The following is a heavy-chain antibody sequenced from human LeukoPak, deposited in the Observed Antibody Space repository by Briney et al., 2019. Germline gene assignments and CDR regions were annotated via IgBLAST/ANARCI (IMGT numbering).Heavy chain of an antibody. Sequence: GGSLRLSCVVSGFTFSNYWMGWVRQAPGKGLEWVAKIKEDGSQKQYVDSVKGRFTISRDNSKNSLYLQMSSLRAEDTAVYYCARDRGGGSCDYWGQGTVVTVSS. V-gene: IGHV3-7*01. CDR1: GFTFSNYW. CDR2: IKEDGSQK. CDR3: ARDRGGGSCDY. J-gene: IGHJ4*02. D-gene: IGHD1-26*01.